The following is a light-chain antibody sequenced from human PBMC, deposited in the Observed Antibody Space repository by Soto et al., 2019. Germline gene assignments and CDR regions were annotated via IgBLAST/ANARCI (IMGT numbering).Light chain of an antibody. CDR1: QSINRY. J-gene: IGKJ1*01. CDR3: QQYGDSPVT. Sequence: EIVMTQSPASLSVSPRETATLSCRASQSINRYLAWYQQKPGQAPRLLIYGASNRATGIPDRFSGSGSGTDFTLTISRLVPEDFAVYYCQQYGDSPVTFGQGTKVDI. CDR2: GAS. V-gene: IGKV3-20*01.